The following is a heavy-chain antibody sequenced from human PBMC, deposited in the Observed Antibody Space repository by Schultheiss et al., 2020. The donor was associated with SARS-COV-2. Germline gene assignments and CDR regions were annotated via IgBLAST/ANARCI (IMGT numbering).Heavy chain of an antibody. Sequence: ASVKVSCKASGYTFTSYAMHWVRQAPGQGLEWMGWISAYNGNTNYAQKLQGRVTMTTDTSTSTAYMELRSLRSDDTAVYYCAREMIGDSSWDYYYYAMDVWGQGSTVTVAS. CDR3: AREMIGDSSWDYYYYAMDV. CDR1: GYTFTSYA. D-gene: IGHD6-13*01. J-gene: IGHJ6*02. V-gene: IGHV1-18*01. CDR2: ISAYNGNT.